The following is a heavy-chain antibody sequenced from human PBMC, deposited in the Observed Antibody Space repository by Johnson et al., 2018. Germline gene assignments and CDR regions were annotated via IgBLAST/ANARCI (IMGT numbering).Heavy chain of an antibody. CDR3: VRGDLRDY. Sequence: VQLVQSGGGRVKPGESLRLSCEGSGFTFSRSTINWVRQAPGKGLEWVSSISGSSSLRYYAGSVKGRFTITRDNAMNSAYLQINSLSVEDTGLYYCVRGDLRDYWCQGTLVTVSS. V-gene: IGHV3-21*06. CDR1: GFTFSRST. J-gene: IGHJ4*02. CDR2: ISGSSSLR.